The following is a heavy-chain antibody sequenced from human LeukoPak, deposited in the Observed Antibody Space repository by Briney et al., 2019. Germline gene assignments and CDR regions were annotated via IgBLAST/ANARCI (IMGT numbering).Heavy chain of an antibody. V-gene: IGHV3-23*01. CDR2: ISGNGGYT. CDR1: GFTFGSYA. D-gene: IGHD6-13*01. J-gene: IGHJ4*02. Sequence: GGSLRLSCAASGFTFGSYAMSWVRQAPGKGLEWVSGISGNGGYTYYADSVKGRFTISRDNSKNTLYLQMNSPRAEDTAVYYCAKAPYYSSSWYFFDYWGQGTLVTVSS. CDR3: AKAPYYSSSWYFFDY.